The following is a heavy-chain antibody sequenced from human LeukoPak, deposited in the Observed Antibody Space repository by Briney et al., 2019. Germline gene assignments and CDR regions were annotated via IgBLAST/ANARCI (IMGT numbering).Heavy chain of an antibody. J-gene: IGHJ4*02. Sequence: PSETLSLTCTVSGGSISSSSYYWGWIRQPPGKGLEWIGYIYYSGSTNYNPSLKSRVTISVDTSKNQFSLKLSSVTAADTAVYYCARAVSSTSFAFGYWGQGTLVTVSS. D-gene: IGHD2-2*01. V-gene: IGHV4-61*05. CDR3: ARAVSSTSFAFGY. CDR2: IYYSGST. CDR1: GGSISSSSYY.